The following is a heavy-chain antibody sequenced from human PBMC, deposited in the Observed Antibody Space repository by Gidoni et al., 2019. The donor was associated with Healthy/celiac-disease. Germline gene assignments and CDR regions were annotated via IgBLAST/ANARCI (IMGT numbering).Heavy chain of an antibody. J-gene: IGHJ3*02. Sequence: GKGLEWVSAISGSGGSTYYADSVKGRFTISRDNSKNTLYLQMNSLRAEDTAVYYCAGFRWGHAFDIWGQGTMVTVSS. CDR3: AGFRWGHAFDI. D-gene: IGHD1-26*01. V-gene: IGHV3-23*01. CDR2: ISGSGGST.